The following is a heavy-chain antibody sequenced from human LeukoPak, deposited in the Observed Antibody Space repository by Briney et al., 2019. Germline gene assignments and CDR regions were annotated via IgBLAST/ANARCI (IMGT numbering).Heavy chain of an antibody. V-gene: IGHV1-69*06. CDR2: IIPIFGTA. CDR1: GGTFSSYA. D-gene: IGHD6-19*01. Sequence: SVKVSCKASGGTFSSYAISWVRQAPGQGLEWMGGIIPIFGTANYAQKFQSRVTITADKSTSTAYMELSSLRSEDTAVYYCARGPGHGWYECNYWGQGTLVTVSS. J-gene: IGHJ4*02. CDR3: ARGPGHGWYECNY.